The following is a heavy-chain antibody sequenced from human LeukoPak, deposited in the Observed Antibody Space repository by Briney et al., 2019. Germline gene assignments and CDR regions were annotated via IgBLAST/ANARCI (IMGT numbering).Heavy chain of an antibody. CDR3: ARDASTTSGWYFGY. CDR2: IYYSGST. Sequence: SQTLSLTCTVSGGSISSGGYYWSWIRQHPGKGLEWIGYIYYSGSTYYNPSLKSRVTISVDTSKNQFSLKLSSVTAADTAVYYCARDASTTSGWYFGYWGQGTLVTVSS. D-gene: IGHD6-19*01. CDR1: GGSISSGGYY. V-gene: IGHV4-31*03. J-gene: IGHJ4*02.